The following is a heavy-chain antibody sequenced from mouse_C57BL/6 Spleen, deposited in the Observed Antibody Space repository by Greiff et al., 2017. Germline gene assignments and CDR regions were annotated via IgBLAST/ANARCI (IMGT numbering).Heavy chain of an antibody. CDR1: GISITTGNYR. V-gene: IGHV3-5*01. Sequence: EVKLVESGPGLVKPSQTVFLTCTVTGISITTGNYRWSWIRQFPGNKLEWIGYIYYSGTITYNPSLTSRTTITRDTPKNQFFLEMNSLTAEDTATYYCARERGYYGYAMDYWGQGTSVTVSS. D-gene: IGHD1-1*01. CDR3: ARERGYYGYAMDY. CDR2: IYYSGTI. J-gene: IGHJ4*01.